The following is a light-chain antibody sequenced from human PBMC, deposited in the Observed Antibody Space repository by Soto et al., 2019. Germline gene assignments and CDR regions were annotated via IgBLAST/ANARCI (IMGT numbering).Light chain of an antibody. J-gene: IGKJ2*01. Sequence: EIVLTQSPATLSLSPGERATLSCGASQRVSSSYLAWYQQKPGLAPRLLIYDASYRAIGIPDRFSGSGSGTDFTLTISRLEPEDFAVYYCQQYGSSPQTFGQGTKLEIK. V-gene: IGKV3D-20*01. CDR1: QRVSSSY. CDR3: QQYGSSPQT. CDR2: DAS.